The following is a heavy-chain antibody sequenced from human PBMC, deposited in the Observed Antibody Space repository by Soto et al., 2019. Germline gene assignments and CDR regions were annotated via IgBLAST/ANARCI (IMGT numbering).Heavy chain of an antibody. Sequence: PVGSLRLSCAASGFNFSSYCMSCVRQAPGKGLEWVANIKQDGSEKYYVDSVKGRFTISRDNAKNSLYLQMNSLRAEDTAVYYCARGRVLRYFDWLLSQFMDFDYRGQGTRVTVSS. J-gene: IGHJ4*02. CDR2: IKQDGSEK. D-gene: IGHD3-9*01. V-gene: IGHV3-7*01. CDR3: ARGRVLRYFDWLLSQFMDFDY. CDR1: GFNFSSYC.